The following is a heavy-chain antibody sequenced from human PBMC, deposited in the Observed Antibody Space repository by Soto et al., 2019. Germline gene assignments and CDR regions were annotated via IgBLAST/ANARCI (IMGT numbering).Heavy chain of an antibody. CDR1: GFTFSRYA. CDR3: AREIRGTTLTTNFDY. Sequence: EVQLLESGGDLVQPGGSLRLSCVASGFTFSRYALTWVRQAPGEGLEWVSTIFESGRSTYYADSVKGRFTLSRDNSKNTLYLQMNSLRAEDTAIYFCAREIRGTTLTTNFDYWGQGTLVTVSS. D-gene: IGHD4-17*01. CDR2: IFESGRST. J-gene: IGHJ4*02. V-gene: IGHV3-23*01.